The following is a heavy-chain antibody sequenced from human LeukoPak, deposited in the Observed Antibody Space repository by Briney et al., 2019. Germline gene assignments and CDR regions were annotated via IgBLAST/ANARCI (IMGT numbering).Heavy chain of an antibody. J-gene: IGHJ4*02. CDR3: ARGPLFYGSGVTYFDD. CDR2: IIPIFGTA. V-gene: IGHV1-69*05. Sequence: GASVKVSCKASGGTFSNFAISWVRQAPGQGPEWMGGIIPIFGTANYAQKFQGRVTIITGESTSTAYMELSSLISEDTAVYYCARGPLFYGSGVTYFDDWGQGTLVTVSS. D-gene: IGHD3-10*01. CDR1: GGTFSNFA.